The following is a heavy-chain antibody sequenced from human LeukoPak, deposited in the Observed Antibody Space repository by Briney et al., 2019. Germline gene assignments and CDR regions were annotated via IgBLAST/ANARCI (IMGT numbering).Heavy chain of an antibody. Sequence: SETLSFTCAVYGGSFSGYYWSWIRQPPGKGLEWIGEINHSGSTNYNPSLKSRVTISVDTSKNQFSLKLSSVTAADTAVYYCARERGYSYGNGWGQGTLVTVSS. CDR3: ARERGYSYGNG. D-gene: IGHD5-18*01. V-gene: IGHV4-34*01. J-gene: IGHJ4*02. CDR1: GGSFSGYY. CDR2: INHSGST.